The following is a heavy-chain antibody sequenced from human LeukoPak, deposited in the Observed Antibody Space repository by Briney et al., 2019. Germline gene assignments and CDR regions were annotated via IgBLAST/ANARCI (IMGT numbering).Heavy chain of an antibody. D-gene: IGHD2-2*01. CDR2: IYYSGST. V-gene: IGHV4-59*08. CDR1: GGTISSYY. Sequence: SETLSLTCTVSGGTISSYYWSWIRQPPGKGLDWIGYIYYSGSTNYNPSLKSRVTISVDTSKNQFSLKLSSVTAADTAVYYCARVQKGYCSSTSCHDLYYFDYWGQGTLVTVSS. J-gene: IGHJ4*02. CDR3: ARVQKGYCSSTSCHDLYYFDY.